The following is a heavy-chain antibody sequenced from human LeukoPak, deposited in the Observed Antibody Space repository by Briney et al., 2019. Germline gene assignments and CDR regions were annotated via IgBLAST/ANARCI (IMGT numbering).Heavy chain of an antibody. V-gene: IGHV3-30-3*01. D-gene: IGHD3-3*01. CDR2: ISGDGTNK. Sequence: QTGGSLRLSCEASGFFFSSYCMHWARQAPGKGLEWLAVISGDGTNKYYAESVKGRFTISRDNSKTTVLVQLNSLRVEDTAVYYCARCRENDFWSGSPVDHWGQGTLVTVSS. J-gene: IGHJ4*02. CDR3: ARCRENDFWSGSPVDH. CDR1: GFFFSSYC.